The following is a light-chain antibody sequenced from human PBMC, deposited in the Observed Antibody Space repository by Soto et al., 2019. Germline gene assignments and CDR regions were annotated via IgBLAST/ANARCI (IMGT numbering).Light chain of an antibody. CDR3: QQRSNWPRT. V-gene: IGKV3-11*01. Sequence: EIVLTQSPATLSSSPGERATLSCRASQSIDTYLAWYQQKPGQAPRLLIYDASDRATGIPARFSGSGSGTAFTLTISGLEPEDFAVYYCQQRSNWPRTFGQGTKVDIK. CDR1: QSIDTY. CDR2: DAS. J-gene: IGKJ1*01.